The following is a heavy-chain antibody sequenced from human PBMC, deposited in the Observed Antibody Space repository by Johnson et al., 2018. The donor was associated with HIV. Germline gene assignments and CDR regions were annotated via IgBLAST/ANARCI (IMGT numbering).Heavy chain of an antibody. CDR2: ISGSGGST. CDR1: GFTFSSYA. D-gene: IGHD6-19*01. V-gene: IGHV3-23*04. J-gene: IGHJ3*02. Sequence: EVQLVESGGGVVQPGRSLRLSCAASGFTFSSYAMSWVRQAPGKGLEWVSAISGSGGSTYYADSVKGRFTISRDNSKNTLYLQMNSLRAEDTAVYYCASGIAVAGTLLDAFDIWGQGTMVTVSS. CDR3: ASGIAVAGTLLDAFDI.